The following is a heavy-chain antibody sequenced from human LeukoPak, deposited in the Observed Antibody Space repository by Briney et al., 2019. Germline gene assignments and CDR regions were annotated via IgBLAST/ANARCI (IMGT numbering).Heavy chain of an antibody. Sequence: GGSLRLSCAASGFTFSSSAMSWVRQVPGKGLEWVSGISASGGSTSYADSVRGRFTISRDNSKNTLYVQMNSLRAEDTALYHCARALYYDFWSGSPDDAFDIWGQGTMVTVSS. J-gene: IGHJ3*02. CDR3: ARALYYDFWSGSPDDAFDI. CDR1: GFTFSSSA. D-gene: IGHD3-3*01. V-gene: IGHV3-23*01. CDR2: ISASGGST.